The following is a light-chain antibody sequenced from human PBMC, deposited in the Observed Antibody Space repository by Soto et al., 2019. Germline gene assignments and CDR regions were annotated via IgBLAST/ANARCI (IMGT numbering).Light chain of an antibody. Sequence: QSALTQPASVSGSPGQSITISCTGTSSDVGGYNYVSWYQQHPGKAPKLMIYDVSNRPSGVSNRFSGSKSGNTASLTISGLQAEDEADYYCSSYTISTLVVFGGGTQLTVL. CDR1: SSDVGGYNY. CDR2: DVS. J-gene: IGLJ2*01. CDR3: SSYTISTLVV. V-gene: IGLV2-14*01.